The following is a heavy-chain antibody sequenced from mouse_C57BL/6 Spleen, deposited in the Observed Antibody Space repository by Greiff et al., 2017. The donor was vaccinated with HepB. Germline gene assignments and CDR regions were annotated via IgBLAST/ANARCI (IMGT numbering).Heavy chain of an antibody. Sequence: EVQLQQSGPELVKPGASVKMSCKASGYTFTDYNMHWVKQSHGKSLEWIGYINPNNGGTSYNQKFKGKATLTVNKSSSTAYMELRSLTSEDSAVYYCARPTDINYDFDYWGQGTTLTVSS. CDR1: GYTFTDYN. D-gene: IGHD2-5*01. CDR3: ARPTDINYDFDY. CDR2: INPNNGGT. V-gene: IGHV1-22*01. J-gene: IGHJ2*01.